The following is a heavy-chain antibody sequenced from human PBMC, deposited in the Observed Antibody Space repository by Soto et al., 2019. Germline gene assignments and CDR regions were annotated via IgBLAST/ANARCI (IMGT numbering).Heavy chain of an antibody. V-gene: IGHV1-2*02. CDR3: ARKGYGVAFDA. Sequence: ASVKVSCKASGYFFTDYYLHWVRQAPGQGLEWMGWINPATGATKYKQNFEGRLSLTRDTSKSTGFMDLSRLKSDDSATYYCARKGYGVAFDAWAQGTLVTVSS. CDR1: GYFFTDYY. CDR2: INPATGAT. D-gene: IGHD5-18*01. J-gene: IGHJ3*01.